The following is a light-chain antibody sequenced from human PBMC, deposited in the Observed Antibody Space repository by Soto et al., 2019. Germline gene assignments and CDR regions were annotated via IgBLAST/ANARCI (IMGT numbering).Light chain of an antibody. V-gene: IGKV3-11*01. J-gene: IGKJ4*01. Sequence: EIVLTQSPATLSLSPGERATLSCRASQSVSSYLAWYQQKLGQAPRLLIYDASNRATGIPARFSGSGSGTDFTLTISSLVPEDFAVYYCQQRSNWPPLTCGGGTKVEIK. CDR3: QQRSNWPPLT. CDR1: QSVSSY. CDR2: DAS.